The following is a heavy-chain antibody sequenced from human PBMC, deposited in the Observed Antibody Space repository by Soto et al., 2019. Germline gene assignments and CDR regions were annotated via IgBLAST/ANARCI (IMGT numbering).Heavy chain of an antibody. J-gene: IGHJ6*02. CDR2: IYYSGNT. CDR3: ARDFGPRQRRGLASYYNGMDV. Sequence: KPSETLSLTCSVSGASISSGGYYWSWIRQLPGKGLEWIGYIYYSGNTYYNPSLQGRVTISVDTSKNQFSLKLSSVTAADTAVYYCARDFGPRQRRGLASYYNGMDVWGQGTTVTVSS. CDR1: GASISSGGYY. V-gene: IGHV4-31*02. D-gene: IGHD3-10*01.